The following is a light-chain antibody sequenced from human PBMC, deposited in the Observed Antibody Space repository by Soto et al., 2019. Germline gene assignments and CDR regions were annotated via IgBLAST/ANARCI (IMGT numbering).Light chain of an antibody. CDR2: GNS. Sequence: QSVLTQPPSVSGAPGQRVTISCTGSSSNIGAGYDVHWYQQLPGTAPKLLIYGNSNRPSGVPDRFSGSKSGSTASLTISGLQADDEADYYCSSYTSLNTVIFGGGTKLTVL. V-gene: IGLV1-40*01. J-gene: IGLJ2*01. CDR3: SSYTSLNTVI. CDR1: SSNIGAGYD.